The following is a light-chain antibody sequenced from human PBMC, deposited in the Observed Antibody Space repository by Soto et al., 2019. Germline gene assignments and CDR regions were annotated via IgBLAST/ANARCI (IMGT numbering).Light chain of an antibody. CDR1: QSFSSY. Sequence: EIVLTQSPATLSLSPGERATLSCRASQSFSSYLAWYQQKTGQAPRLLLYDAPNRATSIPARFSGSGSGTDFTLTISRLEPEDFAVYYCQQRSNWLGTFGQGTQLEIK. CDR3: QQRSNWLGT. J-gene: IGKJ2*01. CDR2: DAP. V-gene: IGKV3-11*01.